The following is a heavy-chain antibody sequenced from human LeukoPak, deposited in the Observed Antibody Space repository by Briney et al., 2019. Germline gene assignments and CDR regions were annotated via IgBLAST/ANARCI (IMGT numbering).Heavy chain of an antibody. CDR2: ISAYNGNT. CDR3: ARDWGLTIFGVVPYFDY. J-gene: IGHJ4*02. D-gene: IGHD3-3*01. CDR1: GYTFTGYY. V-gene: IGHV1-18*04. Sequence: VASVKVSCKASGYTFTGYYMHWVRQAPGQGLEWMGWISAYNGNTNYAQKLQGRVTMTTDTSTSTAYMELRSLRSDDTAVYYCARDWGLTIFGVVPYFDYWGQGTLVTVSS.